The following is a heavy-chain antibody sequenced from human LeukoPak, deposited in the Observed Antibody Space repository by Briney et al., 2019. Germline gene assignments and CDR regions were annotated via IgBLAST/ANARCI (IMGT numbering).Heavy chain of an antibody. CDR1: GGSFSGYY. V-gene: IGHV4-34*01. CDR2: INHSGST. Sequence: SETLSLTCAVYGGSFSGYYWSWIRQPPGKGLEWIGEINHSGSTNYNPSLKSRVTISVDTSKNQFSLKLSSVTAADTAVYYCASIGSGWYLDYWGQGTRVTVSS. CDR3: ASIGSGWYLDY. J-gene: IGHJ4*02. D-gene: IGHD6-19*01.